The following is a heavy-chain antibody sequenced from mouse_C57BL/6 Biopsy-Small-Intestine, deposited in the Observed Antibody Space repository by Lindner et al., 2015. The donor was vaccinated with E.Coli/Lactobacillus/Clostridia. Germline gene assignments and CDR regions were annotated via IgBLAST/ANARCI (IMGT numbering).Heavy chain of an antibody. D-gene: IGHD2-4*01. V-gene: IGHV1-85*01. CDR1: GYTFTSYD. CDR3: ARFYYDYDWYSDV. J-gene: IGHJ1*03. CDR2: IYPRDGST. Sequence: VQLQESGPELVKPGASVKLSCKASGYTFTSYDINWVKQRPGQGLEWIGWIYPRDGSTKYNEKFKGKATLTVDTSSSTAYMELHSLTSEDSAVYFCARFYYDYDWYSDVWGTGTTVTVSS.